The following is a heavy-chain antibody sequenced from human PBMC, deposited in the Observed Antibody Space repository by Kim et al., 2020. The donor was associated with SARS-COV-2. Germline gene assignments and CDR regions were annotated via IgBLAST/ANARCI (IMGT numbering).Heavy chain of an antibody. CDR2: IYYSGSN. J-gene: IGHJ4*02. D-gene: IGHD4-17*01. CDR1: GGSISSGGYY. CDR3: ARDNGDYFDY. V-gene: IGHV4-31*03. Sequence: SETLSLTCTVSGGSISSGGYYWSWIRQHPGKGLEWIGYIYYSGSNYYNPSLKSRVTISVDTSKNQFSLKLSSVTAADTAVYYCARDNGDYFDYWGQGTLVTVSS.